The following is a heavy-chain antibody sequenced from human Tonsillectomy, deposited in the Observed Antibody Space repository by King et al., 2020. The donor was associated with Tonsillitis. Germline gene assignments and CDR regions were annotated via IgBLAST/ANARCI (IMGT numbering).Heavy chain of an antibody. CDR3: ARDAGNGMDV. D-gene: IGHD1-26*01. Sequence: VQLVESGGGVVQPGRSLRLSCAASGFTFSSYGIHWVRQAPGKGLEWVAVVWYDGSNKYYADSVKGRCSISRDNSKNTVFLQMNSLRAEDTAVYYCARDAGNGMDVWGKGTTVTVSS. CDR2: VWYDGSNK. CDR1: GFTFSSYG. J-gene: IGHJ6*04. V-gene: IGHV3-33*08.